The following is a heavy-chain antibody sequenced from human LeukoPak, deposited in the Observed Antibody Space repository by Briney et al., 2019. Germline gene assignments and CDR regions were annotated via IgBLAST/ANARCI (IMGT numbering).Heavy chain of an antibody. Sequence: ASVKVSCKASGGTFSSYAISWVRQAPGQGLEWMGGIIPIFGKANYAQKFQGRVTITTDESTSTAYMELSSLRPEDKAVYYCARDLARDGYGLFDYWGQGTLVTVSS. CDR1: GGTFSSYA. CDR2: IIPIFGKA. CDR3: ARDLARDGYGLFDY. D-gene: IGHD5-24*01. V-gene: IGHV1-69*05. J-gene: IGHJ4*02.